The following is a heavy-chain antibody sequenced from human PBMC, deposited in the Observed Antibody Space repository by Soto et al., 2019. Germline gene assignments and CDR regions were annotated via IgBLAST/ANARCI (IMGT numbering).Heavy chain of an antibody. V-gene: IGHV3-30*18. CDR3: AKLQDSSGYAFDY. D-gene: IGHD3-22*01. CDR1: GFTFSSYG. Sequence: QVQLVESGGGVVQPGRSLRLSCAASGFTFSSYGMHWVRQAPGEGLEWVAVISYDGSNKYYADSVKGRFTISRDNSKNTLYLQMNSLRAEDTAVYYCAKLQDSSGYAFDYWGQGTLVTVSS. CDR2: ISYDGSNK. J-gene: IGHJ4*02.